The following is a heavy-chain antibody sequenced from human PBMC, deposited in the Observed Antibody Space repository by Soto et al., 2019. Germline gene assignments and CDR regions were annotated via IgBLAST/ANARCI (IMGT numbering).Heavy chain of an antibody. V-gene: IGHV4-39*01. Sequence: PSETLSLTCTVSGGSISSSSYYWGWIRQPPGKGLEWIGSIYYSGSTYYNPSLKSRVTISVDTSKNQFSLKLSSVTAADTAVYYCARRYSPKYYDFWSGYSNNWFDPWGQGTLVTVSS. J-gene: IGHJ5*02. CDR1: GGSISSSSYY. CDR3: ARRYSPKYYDFWSGYSNNWFDP. CDR2: IYYSGST. D-gene: IGHD3-3*01.